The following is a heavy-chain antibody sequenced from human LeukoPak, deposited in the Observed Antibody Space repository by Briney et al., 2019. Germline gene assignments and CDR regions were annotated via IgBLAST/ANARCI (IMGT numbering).Heavy chain of an antibody. CDR2: IDPNSGGT. D-gene: IGHD3-3*01. CDR3: ARGSDFWSGKPLYFFDH. CDR1: GYTFTGCY. J-gene: IGHJ4*02. Sequence: GASVKVSCKASGYTFTGCYIHWIRQAPGQGLEWMGWIDPNSGGTNYAPKFQGRGTMTRDTSISTAYMELGRLRSNDTAMYFCARGSDFWSGKPLYFFDHWGQGTLVPVSS. V-gene: IGHV1-2*02.